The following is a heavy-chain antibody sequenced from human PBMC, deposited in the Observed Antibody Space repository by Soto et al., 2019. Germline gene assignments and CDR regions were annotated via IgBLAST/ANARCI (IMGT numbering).Heavy chain of an antibody. V-gene: IGHV3-23*01. D-gene: IGHD2-2*01. CDR1: GFTFSNYA. J-gene: IGHJ4*02. Sequence: EVQVLDSGGGLVQPGGSLRLSCAASGFTFSNYAMSWVRQAPGKGLEWVSTISDSGGSTYYADSVKGRFTISRDNSKKTLYLQMNSLRAEDTAVYYCAKRSNTPAAMKSPFDYWGQGTLVTVSS. CDR2: ISDSGGST. CDR3: AKRSNTPAAMKSPFDY.